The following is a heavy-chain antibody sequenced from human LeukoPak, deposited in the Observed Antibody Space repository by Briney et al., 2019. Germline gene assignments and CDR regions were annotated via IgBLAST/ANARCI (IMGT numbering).Heavy chain of an antibody. Sequence: GGSLRLSCAASGFTFSTYAMTWARQAPGKGLEWVSGVSSSGAATYYADSVKGRFTISRDNSRSTLYLHMNSLRADDTAVYYCAKPFTQTPYAIGWYTCDSWGQGTLVTVPS. J-gene: IGHJ4*02. CDR1: GFTFSTYA. V-gene: IGHV3-23*01. D-gene: IGHD6-19*01. CDR2: VSSSGAAT. CDR3: AKPFTQTPYAIGWYTCDS.